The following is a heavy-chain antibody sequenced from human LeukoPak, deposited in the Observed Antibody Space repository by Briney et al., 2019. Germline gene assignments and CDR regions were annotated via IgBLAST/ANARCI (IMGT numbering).Heavy chain of an antibody. V-gene: IGHV1-8*01. D-gene: IGHD3-10*01. Sequence: ASVKVSCKASGYPFSNYDINWVRQAPGQGLEWMGWMNPKSGNTGYGQKFQGRVTMTRVTSITTAYMELRSLRSDDTAVYYCTKASLAFGTRYFDPWGQGTLVTVSS. CDR3: TKASLAFGTRYFDP. J-gene: IGHJ5*02. CDR1: GYPFSNYD. CDR2: MNPKSGNT.